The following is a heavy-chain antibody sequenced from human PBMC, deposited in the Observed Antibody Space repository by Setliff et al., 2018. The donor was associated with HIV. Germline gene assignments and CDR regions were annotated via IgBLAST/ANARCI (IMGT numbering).Heavy chain of an antibody. J-gene: IGHJ6*03. V-gene: IGHV3-11*04. CDR1: GASISSHNYY. CDR2: ISSSGSTI. Sequence: LSLTCTVSGASISSHNYYWGWIRQSPGKGLEWVSYISSSGSTIYYADSVKGRFTISRDNAKNSLYLQMNSLRAEDTAVYYCARVVQLWSPEGNYFRYYYMDVWGRGTTVTVSS. CDR3: ARVVQLWSPEGNYFRYYYMDV. D-gene: IGHD1-7*01.